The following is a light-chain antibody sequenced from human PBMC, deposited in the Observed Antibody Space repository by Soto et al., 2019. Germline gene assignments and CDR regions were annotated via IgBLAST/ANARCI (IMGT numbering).Light chain of an antibody. CDR3: QQYGRSPTYS. J-gene: IGKJ2*01. CDR2: GAS. CDR1: QSVTSSY. Sequence: EIVLTQSPGTLSLSPGERATLSCRASQSVTSSYLAWYQQKPGQAPRLVIHGASTRASGIPDRFSGSGSGTDFTLTISRLEPEDFAVYYCQQYGRSPTYSFGQGTKLEIK. V-gene: IGKV3-20*01.